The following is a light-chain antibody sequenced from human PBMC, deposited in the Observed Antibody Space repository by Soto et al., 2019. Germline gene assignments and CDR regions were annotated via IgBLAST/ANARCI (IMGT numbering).Light chain of an antibody. J-gene: IGKJ1*01. V-gene: IGKV1-5*01. CDR2: DAS. Sequence: DIQMTQSPSALSASVGDRVTITCRASQSISSWLAWYQQKPGKAPKLLIYDASTLQSGVPSRFSGSGSGTEFTLTISNLQPDDFATYYCQQYESYSPWPFGQGTRVEIK. CDR3: QQYESYSPWP. CDR1: QSISSW.